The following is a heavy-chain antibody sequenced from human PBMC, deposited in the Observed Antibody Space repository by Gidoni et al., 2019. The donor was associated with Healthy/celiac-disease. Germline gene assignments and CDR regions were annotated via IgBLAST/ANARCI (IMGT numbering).Heavy chain of an antibody. CDR1: GFTFSSYG. V-gene: IGHV3-33*01. Sequence: QVQLVESGGGVVQPGRSLRLSCAASGFTFSSYGMHWVRQAPGKGLEWVAVIWYDGSNKYYADSVKGRFTISRDNSKNTLYLQMNSLRAEDTAVYYCARTLQLWSGYSGLRRGMDVWGQGTTVTVSS. J-gene: IGHJ6*02. D-gene: IGHD3-3*01. CDR2: IWYDGSNK. CDR3: ARTLQLWSGYSGLRRGMDV.